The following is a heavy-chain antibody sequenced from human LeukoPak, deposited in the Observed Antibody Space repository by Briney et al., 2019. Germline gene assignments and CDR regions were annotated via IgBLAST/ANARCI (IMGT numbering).Heavy chain of an antibody. CDR3: ATVSGYGNNWFNYFDY. J-gene: IGHJ4*02. V-gene: IGHV3-48*03. CDR1: GFTFSSYE. Sequence: GGSLRLSCAASGFTFSSYEMNWVRQAPGKGLEWVSYISSSGSTIYYADSVKGRFTISRDNAKNSLYLELNSLRAEDTAVYYCATVSGYGNNWFNYFDYWGQGTLVTVSS. D-gene: IGHD6-13*01. CDR2: ISSSGSTI.